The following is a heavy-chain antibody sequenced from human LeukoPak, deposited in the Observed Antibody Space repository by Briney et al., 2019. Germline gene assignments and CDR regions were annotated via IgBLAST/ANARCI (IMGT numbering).Heavy chain of an antibody. D-gene: IGHD6-19*01. J-gene: IGHJ4*02. CDR2: INPSGGST. CDR1: GYTFTGYY. CDR3: ARGPYSSGWYGLDY. V-gene: IGHV1-46*04. Sequence: GASVKVSCKTSGYTFTGYYMHWVRQAPGQGLEWMGLINPSGGSTSYVQELQGRVTMTRDTSTSTVYMELSSLRSEDTAVYYCARGPYSSGWYGLDYWGQGTLVTVSS.